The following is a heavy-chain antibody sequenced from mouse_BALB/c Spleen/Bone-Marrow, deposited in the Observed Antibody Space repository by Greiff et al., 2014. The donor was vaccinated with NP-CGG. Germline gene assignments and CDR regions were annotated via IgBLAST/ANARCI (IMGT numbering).Heavy chain of an antibody. Sequence: QVQLKQSGAELARPGASVKMSCKASGYTFTGYTMHWVKQRPGQGLEWIGYINPSSGYTNYNQKFKDKAILTADKSSSTAYMQLSSLTSEDSAVYYCARRYYGNPFDYWGQGTTLTVSS. J-gene: IGHJ2*01. CDR1: GYTFTGYT. CDR2: INPSSGYT. CDR3: ARRYYGNPFDY. D-gene: IGHD2-1*01. V-gene: IGHV1-4*01.